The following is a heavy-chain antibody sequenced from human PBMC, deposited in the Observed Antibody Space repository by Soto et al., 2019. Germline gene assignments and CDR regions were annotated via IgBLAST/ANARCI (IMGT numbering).Heavy chain of an antibody. CDR1: GGSISSYY. J-gene: IGHJ5*02. V-gene: IGHV4-59*01. Sequence: SETLSLTCTVSGGSISSYYWSWIRQPPGKGLEWIGYIYYSGSTNYNPSLKSRVTISVDTSKNQFSLKLSSVTAADTAVYYCARVAFDYDFWSGYYKGGTSNWFDPWGQGTLVTVSS. D-gene: IGHD3-3*01. CDR2: IYYSGST. CDR3: ARVAFDYDFWSGYYKGGTSNWFDP.